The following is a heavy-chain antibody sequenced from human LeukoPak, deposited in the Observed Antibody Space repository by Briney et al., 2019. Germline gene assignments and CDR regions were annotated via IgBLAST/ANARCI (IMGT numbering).Heavy chain of an antibody. D-gene: IGHD3-16*01. V-gene: IGHV3-11*03. CDR1: GFTFSDYY. CDR3: ASGGGDQYYFDY. CDR2: ISSSSSYT. Sequence: GASLRLSCAASGFTFSDYYMSWIRQAPGKGLEWVSYISSSSSYTNYADSVKGRFTISRDNAKNSLYLQMNSLRAEDTAVYYCASGGGDQYYFDYWGQGTLVTVSS. J-gene: IGHJ4*02.